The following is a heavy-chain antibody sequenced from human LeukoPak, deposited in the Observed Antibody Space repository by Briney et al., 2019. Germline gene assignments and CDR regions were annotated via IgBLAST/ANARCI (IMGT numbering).Heavy chain of an antibody. D-gene: IGHD4-17*01. CDR3: ARVRTTVTSNWFDP. CDR1: GGSFSGYY. Sequence: SETLSLTCAVYGGSFSGYYWSWIRQPPGKGLEWIGEINHSGSTNYNPSLKSRVTISVDTSKSQFSLKLSSVTAADTAVYYCARVRTTVTSNWFDPWGQGTLVTVSS. V-gene: IGHV4-34*01. J-gene: IGHJ5*02. CDR2: INHSGST.